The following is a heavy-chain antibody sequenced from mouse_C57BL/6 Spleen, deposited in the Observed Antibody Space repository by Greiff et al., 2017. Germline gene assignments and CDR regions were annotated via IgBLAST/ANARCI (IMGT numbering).Heavy chain of an antibody. D-gene: IGHD2-1*01. Sequence: EVQLQQSGPELVKPGASVKISCKASGYTFTDYYMNWVKQSHGKSLEWIGVIIPNNGGTSSNQKVKGKATLTVDKSSSTAYMELRSLTSEDSAVYYCARNGNYPYWYFDVWGTGTTVTVSS. CDR1: GYTFTDYY. CDR3: ARNGNYPYWYFDV. CDR2: IIPNNGGT. V-gene: IGHV1-26*01. J-gene: IGHJ1*03.